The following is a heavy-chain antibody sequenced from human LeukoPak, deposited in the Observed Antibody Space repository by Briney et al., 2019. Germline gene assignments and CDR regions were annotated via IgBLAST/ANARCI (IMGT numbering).Heavy chain of an antibody. CDR1: GFTFDDYA. CDR2: ISWNSGSI. J-gene: IGHJ3*02. CDR3: AKDLGAAGKRAFDI. V-gene: IGHV3-9*03. Sequence: GRSLRLSCAASGFTFDDYAMHWVRQAPGKGLEWVSGISWNSGSIGYADSVKGRFTISRDNAKNSLYLQMNSLRAVDMALYYCAKDLGAAGKRAFDIWGQGTIVTVSS. D-gene: IGHD6-13*01.